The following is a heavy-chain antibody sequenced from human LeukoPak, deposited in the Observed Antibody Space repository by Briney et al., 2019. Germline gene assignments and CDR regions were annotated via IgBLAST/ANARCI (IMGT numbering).Heavy chain of an antibody. J-gene: IGHJ4*02. V-gene: IGHV4-31*03. D-gene: IGHD2-2*01. CDR2: IYYSGST. CDR1: GGAISSGGYY. Sequence: PSQTLSLTCTVSGGAISSGGYYWSWIRQHPGKGLEWIGYIYYSGSTYYNPSLKSRVTISVDTSKNQFSLKLSSVTAADTAVYYCARDSRYCSSTSCEYLFDYWGQGTLVTVSS. CDR3: ARDSRYCSSTSCEYLFDY.